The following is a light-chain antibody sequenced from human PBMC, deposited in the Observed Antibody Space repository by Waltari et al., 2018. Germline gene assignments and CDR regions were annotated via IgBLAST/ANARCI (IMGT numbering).Light chain of an antibody. CDR1: SSNIGNEY. CDR3: GAWDPSLTAFV. V-gene: IGLV1-51*01. CDR2: DTY. Sequence: QSVLTQPPSVSANPGQKVTISCSGSSSNIGNEYVYWYQKLPGTTPKLLVYDTYQSPAVFPDRFSGSKTGTSATLGITGLQTGDEAHYYCGAWDPSLTAFVFGTGTEVTVL. J-gene: IGLJ1*01.